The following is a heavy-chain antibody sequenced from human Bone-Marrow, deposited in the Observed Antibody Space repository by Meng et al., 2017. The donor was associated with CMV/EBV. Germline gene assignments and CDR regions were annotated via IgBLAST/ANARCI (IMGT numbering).Heavy chain of an antibody. Sequence: GESLMSSCASSGFTFSSYSMNWVRQAPGKGLEWVSSISSSSSYIHYADSVKGRFTISRDNAKDSLYLKRNSLRAEDTALCYCARPYDLWSGYSNPAYGMDVWGQGTTVTVSS. V-gene: IGHV3-21*01. CDR2: ISSSSSYI. CDR3: ARPYDLWSGYSNPAYGMDV. J-gene: IGHJ6*02. CDR1: GFTFSSYS. D-gene: IGHD3-3*01.